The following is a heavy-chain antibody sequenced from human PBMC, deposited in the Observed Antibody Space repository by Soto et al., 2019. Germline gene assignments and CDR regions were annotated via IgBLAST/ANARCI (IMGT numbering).Heavy chain of an antibody. D-gene: IGHD3-3*01. CDR2: ISYDGSNK. V-gene: IGHV3-30*18. CDR1: GFTFSSYG. J-gene: IGHJ3*02. Sequence: GGSLRLSCAASGFTFSSYGMHWVRQAPGKGLEWVAVISYDGSNKYYADSVKGRFTISRDNSENTLYLQMNSLRAEDTAVYYCAKDVQHYDFWSGYYTWAFDIWGQGTKVTVSS. CDR3: AKDVQHYDFWSGYYTWAFDI.